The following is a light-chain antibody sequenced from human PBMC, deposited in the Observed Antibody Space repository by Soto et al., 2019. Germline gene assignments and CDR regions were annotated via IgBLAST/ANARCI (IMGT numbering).Light chain of an antibody. CDR3: QNYKSALT. CDR2: AAS. V-gene: IGKV1-27*01. Sequence: DIQMTQSPSSLSASVGDRVTITCRASQGISNYLAWYQQKQGKVPKLLLYAASTLQSGVPSRFSGSGSGTDFTLTISRLQPEDVATYYCQNYKSALTFGGGTQVEIK. J-gene: IGKJ4*01. CDR1: QGISNY.